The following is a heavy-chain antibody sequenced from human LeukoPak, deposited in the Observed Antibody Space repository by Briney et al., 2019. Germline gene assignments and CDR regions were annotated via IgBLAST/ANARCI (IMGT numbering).Heavy chain of an antibody. D-gene: IGHD6-19*01. J-gene: IGHJ4*02. CDR1: GGFFCGYY. Sequence: PSETLSLTCAVYGGFFCGYYWSWIRPPPGKGLEWIGEINHRVSTNYNPSLKSRVTISVDTSKNQFSLKLSSVTAADTAVYYCARHSWYSSGWYTYWGQGTLVTVSS. CDR2: INHRVST. V-gene: IGHV4-34*01. CDR3: ARHSWYSSGWYTY.